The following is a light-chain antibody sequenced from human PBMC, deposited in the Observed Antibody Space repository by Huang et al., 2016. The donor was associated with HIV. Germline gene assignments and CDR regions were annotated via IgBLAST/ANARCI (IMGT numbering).Light chain of an antibody. J-gene: IGKJ3*01. CDR3: LQDYTYPLT. CDR1: QGLRND. Sequence: AIQMTQSPSSLSASVGDRVTITCLASQGLRNDLGWYQQKPWKAPKLLIYAASTLQSGVPSRFSGSGSGTDFTLTISSLQPEDFATYYCLQDYTYPLTFGPGTKVDIK. V-gene: IGKV1-6*01. CDR2: AAS.